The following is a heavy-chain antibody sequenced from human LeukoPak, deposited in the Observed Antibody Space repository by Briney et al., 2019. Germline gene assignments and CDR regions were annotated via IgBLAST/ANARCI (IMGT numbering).Heavy chain of an antibody. CDR3: AKGLVGATAGQFDY. J-gene: IGHJ4*02. CDR1: GFTFDDYA. V-gene: IGHV3-9*01. Sequence: SGGSLRLSRAASGFTFDDYAMHWVRQAPGKGLEWVSGISWNSGSIGYADSVKGRFTISRDNAKNSLYLQMNSLRAEDTALYYCAKGLVGATAGQFDYWGQGTLVTVSS. D-gene: IGHD1-26*01. CDR2: ISWNSGSI.